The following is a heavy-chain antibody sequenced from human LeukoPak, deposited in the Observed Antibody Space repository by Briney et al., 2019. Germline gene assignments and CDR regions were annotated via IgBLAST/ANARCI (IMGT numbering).Heavy chain of an antibody. Sequence: ASVKVSCKASGYTFTGYYMHWVRQAPGQGLEWMGWINPNSGDTKYAQKFQGRVTMTRDMSISTAYLELTRLRSDDTAFYYCARVEALYHLPTHWGQGTLVTVS. D-gene: IGHD6-6*01. CDR1: GYTFTGYY. J-gene: IGHJ4*02. V-gene: IGHV1-2*02. CDR3: ARVEALYHLPTH. CDR2: INPNSGDT.